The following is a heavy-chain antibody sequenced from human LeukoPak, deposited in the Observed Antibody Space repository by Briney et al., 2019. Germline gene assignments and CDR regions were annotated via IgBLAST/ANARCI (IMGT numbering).Heavy chain of an antibody. CDR3: ARVGPTTMLYHYYYGMDA. D-gene: IGHD1-1*01. CDR2: IIPIFGTA. J-gene: IGHJ6*02. Sequence: GASVKVSCKASGGTFSSYAISWVRQAPGQGVEWMGGIIPIFGTANYAQKFQGRVTITADESTSTAYMELSSLRFEDSAVYYCARVGPTTMLYHYYYGMDAWGQGTTVTVSS. CDR1: GGTFSSYA. V-gene: IGHV1-69*13.